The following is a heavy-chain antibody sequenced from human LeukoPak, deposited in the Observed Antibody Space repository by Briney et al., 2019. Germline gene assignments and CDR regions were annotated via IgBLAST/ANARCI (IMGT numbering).Heavy chain of an antibody. CDR1: GGSISSGDYY. Sequence: SETLSLTCTVSGGSISSGDYYWSWIRQPPGKGLEWIGYIYYSGSTYYNPSLTSRATISVDKSKNQFSLKLSSVTAADTAVYSCARLPFNSGYEYFDYWGQGILVTVSS. V-gene: IGHV4-30-4*01. D-gene: IGHD5-12*01. CDR3: ARLPFNSGYEYFDY. J-gene: IGHJ4*02. CDR2: IYYSGST.